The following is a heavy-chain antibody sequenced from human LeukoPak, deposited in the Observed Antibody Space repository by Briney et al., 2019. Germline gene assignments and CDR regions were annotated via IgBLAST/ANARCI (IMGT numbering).Heavy chain of an antibody. D-gene: IGHD1-7*01. CDR2: ISHEGDS. CDR1: GVSLRGYY. V-gene: IGHV4-34*01. Sequence: SETLSLTCAVYGVSLRGYYWSWIRLSPEKGLEWIGEISHEGDSIYNPSLKSRVTLSVDMSKNQFSLKLRSVTAADTAVYYCARGRNYVSDYYFDVWGKGTTVIASS. CDR3: ARGRNYVSDYYFDV. J-gene: IGHJ6*03.